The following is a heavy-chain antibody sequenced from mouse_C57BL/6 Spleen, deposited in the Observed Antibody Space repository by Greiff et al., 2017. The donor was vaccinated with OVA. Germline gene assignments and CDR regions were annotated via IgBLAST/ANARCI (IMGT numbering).Heavy chain of an antibody. V-gene: IGHV10-1*01. CDR1: GFSFNTYA. D-gene: IGHD2-2*01. CDR2: IRSKSNNYAT. J-gene: IGHJ1*03. CDR3: VRRSGYDVNWYCDV. Sequence: EVKLMESGGGVGKPKGAGKRDWSASGFSFNTYAMNWVRQAPGQGLDWVARIRSKSNNYATYYADSVKDRFTISRDDSERMLYLQMNHLKTADTAMYYGVRRSGYDVNWYCDVWDTGTTGTVSS.